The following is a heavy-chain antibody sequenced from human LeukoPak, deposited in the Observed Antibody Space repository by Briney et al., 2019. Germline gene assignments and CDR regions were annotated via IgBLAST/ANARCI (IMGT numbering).Heavy chain of an antibody. CDR2: INPSCGSR. J-gene: IGHJ5*02. CDR3: ARSRGDDSISGDYGRIYWFDP. D-gene: IGHD3-22*01. V-gene: IGHV1-46*01. CDR1: GYTFTGYF. Sequence: ASVKVSRKASGYTFTGYFLHWVRPAPARALEWMGIINPSCGSRSYAQKFQGRVTINSDTSTSTVYMELSSLRSEDSAVYYCARSRGDDSISGDYGRIYWFDPWGQGTLVTVSS.